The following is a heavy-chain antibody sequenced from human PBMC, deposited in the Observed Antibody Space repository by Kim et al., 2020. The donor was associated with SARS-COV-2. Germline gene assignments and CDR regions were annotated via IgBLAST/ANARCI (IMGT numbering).Heavy chain of an antibody. J-gene: IGHJ4*02. Sequence: PSLKSRVPISVDTSKNQFSLKLSSVTAADTAVYYCARFRGWFGIQQTADYWGQGTLVTVSS. V-gene: IGHV4-59*01. D-gene: IGHD3-10*01. CDR3: ARFRGWFGIQQTADY.